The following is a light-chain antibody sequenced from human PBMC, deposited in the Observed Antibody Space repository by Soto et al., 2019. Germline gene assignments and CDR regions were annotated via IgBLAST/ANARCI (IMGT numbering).Light chain of an antibody. Sequence: EIVLTQSPGTLSLSPGERATLSCRASQSLSSSYLAWYQQKPGQAPRLLIYGASDRATGIPDRFSGSGSGTDFTLIISRLEPEVFAVYFCQQYGSSPPYAFGQGTKLAIK. J-gene: IGKJ2*01. CDR2: GAS. V-gene: IGKV3-20*01. CDR3: QQYGSSPPYA. CDR1: QSLSSSY.